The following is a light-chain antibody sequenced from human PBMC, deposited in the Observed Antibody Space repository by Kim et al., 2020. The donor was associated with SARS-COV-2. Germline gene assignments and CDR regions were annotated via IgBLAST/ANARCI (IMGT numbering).Light chain of an antibody. CDR3: QTWGTGFRM. CDR2: VNSDGSH. CDR1: SGHSTYT. J-gene: IGLJ3*02. V-gene: IGLV4-69*01. Sequence: ASVKLACTLSSGHSTYTIAWHQQQPEKGPRHLMKVNSDGSHSKGDGIPDRFSGSSSGAERYLTISSLQSDDEADYYCQTWGTGFRMFGGGTQLTVL.